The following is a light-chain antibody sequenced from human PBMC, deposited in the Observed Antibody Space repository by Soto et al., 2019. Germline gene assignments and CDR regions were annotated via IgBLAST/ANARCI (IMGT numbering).Light chain of an antibody. J-gene: IGKJ3*01. CDR2: GTS. V-gene: IGKV3-15*01. Sequence: EIVMTQSPATLSVSPGERATLSCRASQSVSSNLAWYQQKPGQAPRLLIYGTSTRATGIPARFSGSGSGTEFTLTISRLEPEDFAVYYCQQYGSSPIFGPGTKVDIK. CDR3: QQYGSSPI. CDR1: QSVSSN.